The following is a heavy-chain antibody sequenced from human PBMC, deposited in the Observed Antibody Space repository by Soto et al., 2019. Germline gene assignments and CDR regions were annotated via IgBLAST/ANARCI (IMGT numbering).Heavy chain of an antibody. CDR3: ARGYIVVVPAARGYYYYYGMDV. J-gene: IGHJ6*02. Sequence: QVQLVQSGAEVKKPGSSVKVSCKASGGTFSSYAISWVRQAPGQGLEWMGGIIPIFGTANYAQKFQGRVKITADESTSTAYMELSSLRSEDTAVYYCARGYIVVVPAARGYYYYYGMDVWGQGTTVTVSS. CDR2: IIPIFGTA. V-gene: IGHV1-69*01. CDR1: GGTFSSYA. D-gene: IGHD2-2*01.